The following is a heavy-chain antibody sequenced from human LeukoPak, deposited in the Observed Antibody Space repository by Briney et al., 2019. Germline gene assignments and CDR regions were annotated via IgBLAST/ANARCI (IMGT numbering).Heavy chain of an antibody. CDR2: ISRNSLYM. CDR1: GFSFRTSA. J-gene: IGHJ4*02. CDR3: ARDKVGHDFWSGYSDF. Sequence: GRSLRLSCAASGFSFRTSAMNWVRQAPGKGLEWVSSISRNSLYMYRADSLKGRFTISRDNAKNSLYLQMDSLRAEDTAVYYCARDKVGHDFWSGYSDFWGQGTLVTVSS. D-gene: IGHD3-3*01. V-gene: IGHV3-21*06.